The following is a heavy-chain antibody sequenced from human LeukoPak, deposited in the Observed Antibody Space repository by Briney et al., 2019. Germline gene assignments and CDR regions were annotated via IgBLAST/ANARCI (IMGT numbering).Heavy chain of an antibody. CDR2: INHSGST. D-gene: IGHD6-19*01. Sequence: SETLSLTCAVYGXSFSGYYWSWIRQPPGKGLEWIGEINHSGSTNYNPSLKSRVTISVDTSKNQFSLKLSSVTAADTAVYYCARQQYSSGWTYYFDYWGQGTLVTVSS. CDR3: ARQQYSSGWTYYFDY. V-gene: IGHV4-34*01. CDR1: GXSFSGYY. J-gene: IGHJ4*02.